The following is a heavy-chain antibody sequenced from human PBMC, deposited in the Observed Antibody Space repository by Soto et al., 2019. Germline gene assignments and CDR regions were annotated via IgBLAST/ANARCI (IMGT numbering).Heavy chain of an antibody. D-gene: IGHD2-2*03. J-gene: IGHJ4*02. CDR3: ARVGYCISSSCLRFLNY. CDR2: INAYNGNT. CDR1: GYTFTSYG. V-gene: IGHV1-18*01. Sequence: GASVKVSCKASGYTFTSYGISWVRQAPGQGLEWMGWINAYNGNTNYAQKLQGRVTMTTDTSTSTAYMELRSLTSDDTAVYYCARVGYCISSSCLRFLNYWGQGTLVTVSS.